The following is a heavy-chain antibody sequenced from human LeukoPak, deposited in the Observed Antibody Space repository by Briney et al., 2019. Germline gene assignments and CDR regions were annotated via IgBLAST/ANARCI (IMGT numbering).Heavy chain of an antibody. CDR1: GGSFSGYY. D-gene: IGHD3-10*01. J-gene: IGHJ4*02. CDR2: INHSGST. V-gene: IGHV4-34*01. CDR3: ARRPYYGSGSYYKGRENKVFDY. Sequence: PSETLSLTCAVYGGSFSGYYWSWIRQPPGKGLEWIREINHSGSTNYNPSLKSRVTISVDTSKNQFSLKLSSVTAADTAVYYCARRPYYGSGSYYKGRENKVFDYWGQGTLVTVSS.